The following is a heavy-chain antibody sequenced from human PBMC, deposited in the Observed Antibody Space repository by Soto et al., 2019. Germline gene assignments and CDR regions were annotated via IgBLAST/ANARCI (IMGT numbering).Heavy chain of an antibody. Sequence: QVQLVQSGAEVKKPGSSVKVSCKASGGTFSSYAISWVRQAPGQGLEWMGGIIPIFGTANYAQKFQGRVTNTADESTSTAYMELSSLRSEDTVVYYCATIARWLQLKFNRWFDDWGQGTLVTVSS. J-gene: IGHJ4*02. D-gene: IGHD5-12*01. CDR3: ATIARWLQLKFNRWFDD. V-gene: IGHV1-69*01. CDR2: IIPIFGTA. CDR1: GGTFSSYA.